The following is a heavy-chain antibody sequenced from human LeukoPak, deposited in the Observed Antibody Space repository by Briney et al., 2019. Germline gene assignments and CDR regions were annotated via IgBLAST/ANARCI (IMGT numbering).Heavy chain of an antibody. CDR2: ISGSGGST. D-gene: IGHD3-10*01. Sequence: GGSLRLSCAASGFTFSSYAMNWVRQAPGKGLEWVSTISGSGGSTYYADSVKGRFTISRDNSKNTLYLQMNSLRAEDTAVYYCAKGPIWFGELPGPYFDYWGQGTLVTVSS. V-gene: IGHV3-23*01. CDR1: GFTFSSYA. CDR3: AKGPIWFGELPGPYFDY. J-gene: IGHJ4*02.